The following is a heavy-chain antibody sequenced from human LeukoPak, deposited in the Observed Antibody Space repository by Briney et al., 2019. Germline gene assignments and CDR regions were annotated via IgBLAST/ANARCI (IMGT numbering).Heavy chain of an antibody. CDR1: GGSISSGDYY. D-gene: IGHD3-22*01. J-gene: IGHJ4*02. CDR3: ARRDSRVNDY. Sequence: PSQTLSLTCTVSGGSISSGDYYWSWIRQPPGKGLEWLGYIYYSGSTYYHPSLKRRVTISGDTAKNQFSLKLSSVTAADTAVYYCARRDSRVNDYWGQGTLVTVSS. V-gene: IGHV4-30-4*08. CDR2: IYYSGST.